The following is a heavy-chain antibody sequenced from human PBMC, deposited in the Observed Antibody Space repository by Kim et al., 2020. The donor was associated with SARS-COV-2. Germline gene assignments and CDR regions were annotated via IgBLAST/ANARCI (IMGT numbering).Heavy chain of an antibody. D-gene: IGHD4-17*01. CDR1: GFTLSTYG. V-gene: IGHV3-7*01. CDR2: INSDGSME. Sequence: GGSLRLSCAASGFTLSTYGMSWVRQAPGKGLEWVANINSDGSMEYYVDSVGGRFTACDVNNKKPLYLKKSSLAADNAAFYYATTVTPSDSFGMGARGQGT. CDR3: TTVTPSDSFGMGA. J-gene: IGHJ6*02.